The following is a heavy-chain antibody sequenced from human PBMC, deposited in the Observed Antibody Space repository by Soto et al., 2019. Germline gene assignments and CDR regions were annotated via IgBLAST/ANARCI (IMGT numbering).Heavy chain of an antibody. CDR1: GFTFTNAW. J-gene: IGHJ4*02. D-gene: IGHD6-19*01. CDR3: ADIAVSHTGDY. V-gene: IGHV3-15*07. Sequence: EVQLVESGGGLVKPGGSLRLSCAASGFTFTNAWMNWVRQAPGKGLEWVGRIKRKIDGETTDYAAPVKGRFTISRDDSKNSLYLQMNSLHTEDTGVYYCADIAVSHTGDYWGQGTLVTVSS. CDR2: IKRKIDGETT.